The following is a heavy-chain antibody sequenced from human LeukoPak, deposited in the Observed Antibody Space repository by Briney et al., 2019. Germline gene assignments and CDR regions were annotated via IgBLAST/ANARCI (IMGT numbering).Heavy chain of an antibody. CDR2: ISGSGGST. J-gene: IGHJ4*02. CDR3: AKDQAMVRGVIITYFDY. Sequence: GGSLRLSYAASGFTFSSYAMSWVRQAPGKGLEWVSAISGSGGSTYYADSVKGRFTISRDNSKNTLYLQMNSLRAEDTAVYYCAKDQAMVRGVIITYFDYWGQGTLVTVSS. V-gene: IGHV3-23*01. CDR1: GFTFSSYA. D-gene: IGHD3-10*01.